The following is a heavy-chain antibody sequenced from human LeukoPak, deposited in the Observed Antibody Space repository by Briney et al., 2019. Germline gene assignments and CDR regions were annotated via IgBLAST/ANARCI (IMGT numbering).Heavy chain of an antibody. CDR1: GFTFSSYD. V-gene: IGHV3-13*05. D-gene: IGHD3-22*01. CDR3: ARGYYYDSSGYYDISNAFDI. CDR2: IGTAGDP. J-gene: IGHJ3*02. Sequence: GRSLTLSCPASGFTFSSYDMHWVRQATGKGLEWVSAIGTAGDPYYPGSVKGRFTISRENAKNSLYLQMNSLRAGDTAVYYCARGYYYDSSGYYDISNAFDIWGQGTMVTVSS.